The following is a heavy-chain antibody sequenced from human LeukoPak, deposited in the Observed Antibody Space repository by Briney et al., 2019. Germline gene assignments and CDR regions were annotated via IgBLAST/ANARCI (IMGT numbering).Heavy chain of an antibody. CDR1: GYTFTGYY. V-gene: IGHV1-2*06. CDR3: ARDPQYYYDSSGYLGWYFDL. D-gene: IGHD3-22*01. Sequence: GASVKVSCKASGYTFTGYYMHWVRQAPGQGLEWMGRINPNSGGTNYAQKFQGRVTMTRDTSISTAYMELSRLRSDDTAVYYCARDPQYYYDSSGYLGWYFDLWGRGTLVTVSS. CDR2: INPNSGGT. J-gene: IGHJ2*01.